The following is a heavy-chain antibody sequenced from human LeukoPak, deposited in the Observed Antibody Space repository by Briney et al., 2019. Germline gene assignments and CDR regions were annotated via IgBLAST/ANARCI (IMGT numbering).Heavy chain of an antibody. CDR1: GYTFTSYD. Sequence: GASVKVSCKASGYTFTSYDINWVRQATGQGLEWMGWMNPNNGNTNYAQKLQGRVTMTTDTSTSTAYMELRSLRSDDTAVYYCAREVGGGSGSYFRYYYYYYMDVWGKGTTVTISS. D-gene: IGHD3-10*01. V-gene: IGHV1-18*01. CDR3: AREVGGGSGSYFRYYYYYYMDV. CDR2: MNPNNGNT. J-gene: IGHJ6*03.